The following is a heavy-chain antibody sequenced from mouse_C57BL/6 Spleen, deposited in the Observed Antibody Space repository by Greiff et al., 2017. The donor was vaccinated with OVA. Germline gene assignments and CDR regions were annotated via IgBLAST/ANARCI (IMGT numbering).Heavy chain of an antibody. CDR3: AIGGYYALFDY. J-gene: IGHJ2*01. V-gene: IGHV1-82*01. CDR1: GYAFSSSW. CDR2: IYPSDSDT. Sequence: VQLQQSGPELVKPGASVKISCKASGYAFSSSWMNWVKQRPGKGLEWIGRIYPSDSDTNYNQKFKGKATLTVDKSSSTAYMQLSSLTSEDSAVYYCAIGGYYALFDYWGQGTTLTVSS. D-gene: IGHD1-1*01.